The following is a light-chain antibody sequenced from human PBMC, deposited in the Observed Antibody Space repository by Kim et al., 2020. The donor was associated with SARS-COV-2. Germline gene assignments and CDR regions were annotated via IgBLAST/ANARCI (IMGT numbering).Light chain of an antibody. CDR1: QSVSNSY. CDR3: QQYGSSPLT. V-gene: IGKV3-20*01. J-gene: IGKJ4*01. Sequence: SPGERATLSCRASQSVSNSYLAWYQQKPGQAPRLLIYGASSRATGIPDRFSGSGSGTDFTFSISRLEPEDFAVYYRQQYGSSPLTFGGGTKVDIK. CDR2: GAS.